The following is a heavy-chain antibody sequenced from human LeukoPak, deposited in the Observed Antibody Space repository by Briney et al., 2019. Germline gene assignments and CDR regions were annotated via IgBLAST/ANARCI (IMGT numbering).Heavy chain of an antibody. Sequence: KPSETLSLTCTVSGGSISSSSYYWGWIRQPPGKGLEWIGSIYYSGSTYYNPSLKSRVTISVDTSKNQFSLKLSSVTAADTAVYYCARDYSGWYRGGWFDPWGQGTLVTVSS. CDR3: ARDYSGWYRGGWFDP. V-gene: IGHV4-39*07. J-gene: IGHJ5*02. CDR2: IYYSGST. D-gene: IGHD6-19*01. CDR1: GGSISSSSYY.